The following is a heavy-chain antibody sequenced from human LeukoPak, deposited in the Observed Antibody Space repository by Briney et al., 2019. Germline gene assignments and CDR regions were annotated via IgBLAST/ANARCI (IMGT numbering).Heavy chain of an antibody. CDR2: INPSGGST. J-gene: IGHJ3*02. V-gene: IGHV1-46*01. D-gene: IGHD3-22*01. CDR3: ARGRHYYDSSDYYYEGDAFDI. CDR1: GDTFTSYY. Sequence: ASVKVSCKASGDTFTSYYMHWVRQAPGQGLEWMGIINPSGGSTNYAQKFQGRVTMTRDMSTSIVYMEPSSLRSEDTAVYYCARGRHYYDSSDYYYEGDAFDIWGQGTMVTVSS.